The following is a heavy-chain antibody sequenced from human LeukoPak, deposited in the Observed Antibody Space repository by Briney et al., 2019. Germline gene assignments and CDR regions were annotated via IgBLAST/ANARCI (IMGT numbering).Heavy chain of an antibody. Sequence: LSLTCGVSGGSFSGYYWSWVRQAPGKGLEWVSYISSSGSTIYYADSVKGRFTISRDNAKNSLYLQMNSLRAEDTAVYYCARLFKLITMVRGSVAFDIWGQGTMVTVSS. CDR1: GGSFSGYY. CDR3: ARLFKLITMVRGSVAFDI. J-gene: IGHJ3*02. CDR2: ISSSGSTI. V-gene: IGHV3-11*04. D-gene: IGHD3-10*01.